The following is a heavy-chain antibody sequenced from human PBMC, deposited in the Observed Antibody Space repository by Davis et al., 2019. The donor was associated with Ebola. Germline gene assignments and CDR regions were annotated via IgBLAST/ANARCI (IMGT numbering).Heavy chain of an antibody. CDR3: ARELGIPGYFDY. V-gene: IGHV1-69*04. D-gene: IGHD7-27*01. Sequence: SVKVSCKASGGTFSSYAISWVRQAPGQGLEWMGRIIPILGIANYAQKFQGRVTITADKSTSTAYMELSSLRSEDTTVYYCARELGIPGYFDYWGQGTLVTVSS. CDR1: GGTFSSYA. CDR2: IIPILGIA. J-gene: IGHJ4*02.